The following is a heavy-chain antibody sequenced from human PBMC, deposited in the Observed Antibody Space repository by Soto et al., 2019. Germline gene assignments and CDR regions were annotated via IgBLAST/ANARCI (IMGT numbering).Heavy chain of an antibody. V-gene: IGHV3-33*01. D-gene: IGHD1-26*01. CDR1: GFTFSSYG. J-gene: IGHJ6*02. Sequence: VGSLRLSCAASGFTFSSYGMHWVRQAPGKGLEWVAVIWYDGSNKYYADSVKGRFTISRDNSKNTLYLQMNSLRAEDTAVYYCARDRGVYYYYGMDVWGQGTTVTVLL. CDR3: ARDRGVYYYYGMDV. CDR2: IWYDGSNK.